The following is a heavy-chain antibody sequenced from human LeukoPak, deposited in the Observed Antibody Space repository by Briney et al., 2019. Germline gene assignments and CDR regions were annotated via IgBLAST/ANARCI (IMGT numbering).Heavy chain of an antibody. CDR2: ISGDGGST. Sequence: PGGSLRLSCAASGFTFDDYAMHWVRQAPGKGLEWVSLISGDGGSTYYADSLKGRFTISRDNSKNSLYLQMNSLRTEDTALYYCAKDPGYYYDPRGVFDYWGQGTLVTVSS. V-gene: IGHV3-43*02. CDR1: GFTFDDYA. CDR3: AKDPGYYYDPRGVFDY. J-gene: IGHJ4*02. D-gene: IGHD3-22*01.